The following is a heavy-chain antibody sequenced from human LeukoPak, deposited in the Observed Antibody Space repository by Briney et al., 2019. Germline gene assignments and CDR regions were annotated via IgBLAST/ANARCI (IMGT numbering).Heavy chain of an antibody. J-gene: IGHJ4*02. Sequence: GGSLRLSCAASGFTFSKYAMDWVRQAPGKGLKWVAVSSYDGTIEYYADSVKGRFTISRDNSKNTLYLQMSSLRAEDTAVYYCATAGGQLIHGFGYFEYWGQGTLVTVSS. V-gene: IGHV3-30*04. D-gene: IGHD1-1*01. CDR1: GFTFSKYA. CDR3: ATAGGQLIHGFGYFEY. CDR2: SSYDGTIE.